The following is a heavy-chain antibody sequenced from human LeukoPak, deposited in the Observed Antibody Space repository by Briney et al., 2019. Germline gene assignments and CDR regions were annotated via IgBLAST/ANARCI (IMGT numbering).Heavy chain of an antibody. CDR2: ISYDGSNK. V-gene: IGHV3-30*18. D-gene: IGHD4-17*01. J-gene: IGHJ6*02. CDR3: AKDRAMTTVTTSSYYYYYGMDV. CDR1: GSIFSSYG. Sequence: GGSLRLSCAASGSIFSSYGMHWVRQAPGKGLDWVAVISYDGSNKYYADSVKGRLTISRDNSKNTLYLQMNSLRAEDTAVYYCAKDRAMTTVTTSSYYYYYGMDVWGHGTTVTVSS.